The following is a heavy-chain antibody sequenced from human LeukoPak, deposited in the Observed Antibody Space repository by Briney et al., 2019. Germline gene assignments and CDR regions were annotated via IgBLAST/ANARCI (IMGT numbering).Heavy chain of an antibody. V-gene: IGHV1-8*01. CDR3: ARSIIWFEEKSGFDY. CDR2: MNPNRGNT. CDR1: GYTFTSYD. D-gene: IGHD3-10*01. Sequence: ASVKVSCKASGYTFTSYDINWVRQATGQGLEWMGWMNPNRGNTGYAQKFKGRVTITRNTSINTAYMEMSSLRAEDTAVYYCARSIIWFEEKSGFDYWGQGTLVTVSS. J-gene: IGHJ4*02.